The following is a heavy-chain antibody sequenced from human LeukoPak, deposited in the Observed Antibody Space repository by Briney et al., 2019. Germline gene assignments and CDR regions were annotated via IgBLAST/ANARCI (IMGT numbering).Heavy chain of an antibody. CDR2: ISAYNGNT. V-gene: IGHV1-18*01. J-gene: IGHJ4*02. CDR3: ARARRNYYDSSGYYSDY. Sequence: ASVKVSCKASGYTFTSYGISWVRQAPGQGLEWMGWISAYNGNTNYAQKLQGRVTMTTDTSTSTAYMELRSLRSDDTAVYYCARARRNYYDSSGYYSDYWGQGTLVTVSS. CDR1: GYTFTSYG. D-gene: IGHD3-22*01.